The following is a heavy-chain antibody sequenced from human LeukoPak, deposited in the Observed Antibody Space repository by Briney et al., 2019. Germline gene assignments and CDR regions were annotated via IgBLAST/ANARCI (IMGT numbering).Heavy chain of an antibody. D-gene: IGHD3-22*01. CDR1: GGSINSDNYY. J-gene: IGHJ4*02. CDR3: ARLPAPSRIVVGRGGFDF. CDR2: IFYSGNT. Sequence: PSETLSLTCTVSGGSINSDNYYWGWIRQPPGKGLEWIGSIFYSGNTFYNPSLKSRVSISVNTSKNHFSLKLSSVTAADTAVYYCARLPAPSRIVVGRGGFDFWGQGTLVTVSS. V-gene: IGHV4-39*02.